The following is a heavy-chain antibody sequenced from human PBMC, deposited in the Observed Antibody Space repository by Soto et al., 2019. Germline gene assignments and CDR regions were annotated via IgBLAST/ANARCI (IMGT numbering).Heavy chain of an antibody. CDR3: AKDADYGSGSYYVDY. V-gene: IGHV3-30*18. CDR2: ISYDGSNK. CDR1: GFTFSSYG. Sequence: QVQLVESGGGVVQPGRSLRLSCAASGFTFSSYGMHWVRQAPGKGLEWVAVISYDGSNKYYSDSVKGRFTISRDNSKNTLYLTMNSLRAEDTAVYYCAKDADYGSGSYYVDYWGQGTLVTVSP. D-gene: IGHD3-10*01. J-gene: IGHJ4*02.